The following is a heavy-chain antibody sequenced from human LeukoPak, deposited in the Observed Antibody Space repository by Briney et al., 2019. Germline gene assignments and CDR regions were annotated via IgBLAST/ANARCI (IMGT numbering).Heavy chain of an antibody. CDR1: GFTVSSNY. CDR3: ARDVHGVGDYAFDI. D-gene: IGHD4-17*01. Sequence: PGGSLRLSCAASGFTVSSNYMSWVRQAPGKGLEWVSVIYSGGSAYYADSVKARFTIPRDNSKNTLYLQMNSLGAEDTAVYYCARDVHGVGDYAFDIWGQGTMVTVSS. CDR2: IYSGGSA. J-gene: IGHJ3*02. V-gene: IGHV3-53*01.